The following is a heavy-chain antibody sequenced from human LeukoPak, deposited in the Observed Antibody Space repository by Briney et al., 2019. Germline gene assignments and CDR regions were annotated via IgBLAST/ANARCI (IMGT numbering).Heavy chain of an antibody. J-gene: IGHJ6*02. CDR3: ARDRYCSGGSCYQYYYYGMDV. D-gene: IGHD2-15*01. Sequence: ASVKVSCKASGYTFTSYGISWVRQAPGQGLEWMGWISAYNGNTNYAQKLQGRVTMTTDTSTSTAYMELRSLRSDDTAVYYCARDRYCSGGSCYQYYYYGMDVWGQGTTVIVSS. V-gene: IGHV1-18*01. CDR1: GYTFTSYG. CDR2: ISAYNGNT.